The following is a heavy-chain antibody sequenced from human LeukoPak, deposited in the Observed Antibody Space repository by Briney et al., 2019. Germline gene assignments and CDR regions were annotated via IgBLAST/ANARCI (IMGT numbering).Heavy chain of an antibody. Sequence: PSETLSLTCAVYGGSFSSYYWSWIRQPPGKGLEWIGYVYYSGSTTYNPSLKSRVTISVDTSKNQFSLKLSSVTAADTAVYYCARAPYTSGFYFFDPWGQGTLVTLSS. D-gene: IGHD3-22*01. J-gene: IGHJ5*02. CDR1: GGSFSSYY. CDR3: ARAPYTSGFYFFDP. CDR2: VYYSGST. V-gene: IGHV4-59*13.